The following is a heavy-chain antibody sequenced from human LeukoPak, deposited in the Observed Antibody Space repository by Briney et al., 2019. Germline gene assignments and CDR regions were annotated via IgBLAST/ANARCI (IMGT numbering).Heavy chain of an antibody. CDR1: GYSISSGYY. D-gene: IGHD6-13*01. CDR3: ARAEYSSSWFLNWFDP. V-gene: IGHV4-38-2*02. Sequence: SETLSLTCTVSGYSISSGYYWGWIRQPPGQGLEWIGSIYHSGSTYYNPSLKSRVTISVDTSKNQFSLKLSSVTAADTAVYYCARAEYSSSWFLNWFDPWGQGTLVTVSS. J-gene: IGHJ5*02. CDR2: IYHSGST.